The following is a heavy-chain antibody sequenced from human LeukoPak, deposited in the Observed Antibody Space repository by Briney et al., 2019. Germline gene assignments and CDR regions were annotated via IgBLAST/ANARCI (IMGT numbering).Heavy chain of an antibody. V-gene: IGHV3-9*01. CDR3: ARASYYYDTTGLGAVDI. D-gene: IGHD3-22*01. CDR2: INWNRDNI. Sequence: GGSLRLSCAASGFTFNDHAMYWVRQAPGKGLEWVSGINWNRDNIGYADSVKGRFTISRDDAKKSLFLQMNSLRTEDTALYYCARASYYYDTTGLGAVDIWGQGTMVTVSS. CDR1: GFTFNDHA. J-gene: IGHJ3*02.